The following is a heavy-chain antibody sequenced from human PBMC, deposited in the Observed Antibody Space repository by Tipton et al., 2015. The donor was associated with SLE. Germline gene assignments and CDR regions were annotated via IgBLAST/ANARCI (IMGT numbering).Heavy chain of an antibody. CDR3: ARTNGYYGPGSYGVSYYHYYLDV. V-gene: IGHV4-61*02. Sequence: TLSLTCTVSGASMTTHIDYWNWIRQPAGKGLEWIGRISSSGKTTYNPSLQSRVSISVDTSKNQFSLNLSSVTAADTAVYYCARTNGYYGPGSYGVSYYHYYLDVWGKGTTVTVSS. D-gene: IGHD3-10*01. CDR1: GASMTTHIDY. J-gene: IGHJ6*03. CDR2: ISSSGKT.